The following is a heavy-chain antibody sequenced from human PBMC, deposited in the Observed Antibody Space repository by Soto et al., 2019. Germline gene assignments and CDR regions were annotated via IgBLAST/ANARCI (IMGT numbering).Heavy chain of an antibody. Sequence: GGSLRLSCAASGFSFSISPMHWVRQAPGKGPEWVALISYDGTNKFYADSVKGRFTISRDNSKSTLYLQVDSLRPEDAAVYYCARAGGTTVTGLWHFDSWGQGTLVTVS. CDR1: GFSFSISP. J-gene: IGHJ4*02. D-gene: IGHD4-17*01. V-gene: IGHV3-30-3*01. CDR3: ARAGGTTVTGLWHFDS. CDR2: ISYDGTNK.